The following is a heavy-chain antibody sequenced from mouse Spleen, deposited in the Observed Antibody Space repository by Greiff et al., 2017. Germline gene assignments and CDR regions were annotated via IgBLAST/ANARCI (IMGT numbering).Heavy chain of an antibody. CDR2: IRYSGST. V-gene: IGHV3-1*01. Sequence: EVMLVESGPGMVKPSQSLSLTCTVTGYSITSGYDWHWIRHFPGNKLEWMGYIRYSGSTNYNPSLKSRISITHDTSKNHFFLKLNSVTTEDTATYYCARGGPRRGAFAYWGQGTLVTVSA. CDR1: GYSITSGYD. J-gene: IGHJ3*01. CDR3: ARGGPRRGAFAY.